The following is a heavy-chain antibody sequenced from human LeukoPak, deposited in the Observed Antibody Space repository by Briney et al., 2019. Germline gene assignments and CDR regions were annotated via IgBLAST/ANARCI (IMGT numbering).Heavy chain of an antibody. D-gene: IGHD7-27*01. CDR2: ITNSGGTT. CDR3: AKDGGLWVSAHWGDS. CDR1: GFIFSNYA. J-gene: IGHJ4*02. V-gene: IGHV3-23*01. Sequence: GGSLRLSCAASGFIFSNYAMSWVRQAPGKGLEWVSAITNSGGTTYYADSVKGRFTISRDNSKNTLYLQMNSLRAEDTAVYYCAKDGGLWVSAHWGDSWGRGTLVTVSS.